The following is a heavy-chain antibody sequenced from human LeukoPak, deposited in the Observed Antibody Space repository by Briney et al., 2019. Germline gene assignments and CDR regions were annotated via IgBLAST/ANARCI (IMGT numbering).Heavy chain of an antibody. D-gene: IGHD2-2*01. CDR3: ARGPPRSSSTAQASRPIGYNWFDP. V-gene: IGHV4-34*01. CDR1: GGSFSGYY. J-gene: IGHJ5*02. CDR2: INHSGST. Sequence: SETLSLTCAVYGGSFSGYYWSWIRQPPGKGLEWIGEINHSGSTNYNPSLKSRVTISVDTSKNQFSLKLSSVTAADTDVYYCARGPPRSSSTAQASRPIGYNWFDPWGQGTLVTVSS.